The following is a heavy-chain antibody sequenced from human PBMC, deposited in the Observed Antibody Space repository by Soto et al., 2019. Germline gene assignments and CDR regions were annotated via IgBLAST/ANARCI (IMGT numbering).Heavy chain of an antibody. CDR1: GYTFTSYD. V-gene: IGHV1-8*01. Sequence: ASVKVSCKASGYTFTSYDINWVRQATGQGLEWMGWMNPNSGNTGYAQKFQGRVTMTRNTSISTAYMELSSLRSEDTAVYYCARAGLLNSSGWYGGIYYYGMDVWGQGTTVTVSS. CDR3: ARAGLLNSSGWYGGIYYYGMDV. J-gene: IGHJ6*02. D-gene: IGHD6-19*01. CDR2: MNPNSGNT.